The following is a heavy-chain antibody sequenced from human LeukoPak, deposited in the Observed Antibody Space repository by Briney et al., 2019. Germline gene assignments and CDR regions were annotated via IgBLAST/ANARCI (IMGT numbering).Heavy chain of an antibody. CDR1: GFTFSSYA. CDR3: TRGFDVSDY. CDR2: ISSSGGTM. V-gene: IGHV3-48*04. Sequence: GGSLRLSCAASGFTFSSYAMSWVRQAPGKGLEWVSYISSSGGTMYYADSVKGRFTISRDNAKNSLYLQMNSLRVEDTAMYYCTRGFDVSDYWGQGTVVTVSS. D-gene: IGHD3-10*02. J-gene: IGHJ4*02.